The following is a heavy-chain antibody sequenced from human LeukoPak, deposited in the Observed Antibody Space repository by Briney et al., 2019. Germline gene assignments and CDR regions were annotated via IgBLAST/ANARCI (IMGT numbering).Heavy chain of an antibody. D-gene: IGHD1-26*01. Sequence: GGSLRLSCAASGFTFSSYSMNWVRQAPGEGLEWVSSISSSSSYIYYADSVKGRFTISRDNAKNSLYLQMNSLRAEDTAVYYCARLVSSGSYFDYWGQGTLVTVSS. J-gene: IGHJ4*02. CDR1: GFTFSSYS. V-gene: IGHV3-21*01. CDR2: ISSSSSYI. CDR3: ARLVSSGSYFDY.